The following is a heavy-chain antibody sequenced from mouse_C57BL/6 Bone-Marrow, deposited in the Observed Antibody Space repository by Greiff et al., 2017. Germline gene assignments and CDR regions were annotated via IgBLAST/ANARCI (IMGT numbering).Heavy chain of an antibody. CDR2: IDPEDGDT. CDR1: GFNIKDYY. J-gene: IGHJ3*01. V-gene: IGHV14-1*01. CDR3: TTDGYYPWFAY. D-gene: IGHD2-3*01. Sequence: VQLQQSGAELVRPGASVKLSCTASGFNIKDYYMHWVKQRPEQGLEWLGRIDPEDGDTEYAPKFQGKATMTADTSSNTASLQLSSLTSEDTAVYYCTTDGYYPWFAYWGQGTLVTVSA.